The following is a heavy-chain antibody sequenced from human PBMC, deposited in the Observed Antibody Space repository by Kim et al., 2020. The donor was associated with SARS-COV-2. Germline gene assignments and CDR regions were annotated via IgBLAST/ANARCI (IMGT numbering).Heavy chain of an antibody. V-gene: IGHV3-21*01. CDR3: ARDLWYCSGCSCPDWYFDL. CDR1: GFTFSSYS. J-gene: IGHJ2*01. Sequence: GGSLRLSCAASGFTFSSYSMNWVRQAPGKGLEWVSSISSSSSYIYYADSGKGRVTISRENAKNSLYLQMKSLRAEDTAVYYCARDLWYCSGCSCPDWYFDLWGRGTLVTVSS. D-gene: IGHD2-15*01. CDR2: ISSSSSYI.